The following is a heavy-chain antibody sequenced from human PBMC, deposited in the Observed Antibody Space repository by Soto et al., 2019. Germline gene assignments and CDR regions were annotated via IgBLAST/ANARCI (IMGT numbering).Heavy chain of an antibody. V-gene: IGHV4-31*03. J-gene: IGHJ5*02. D-gene: IGHD3-3*01. Sequence: QVQLQESGPGLVKPSQTLSLTCTVSGGSISSGDYYWSWIRQHPGKGLEWIGYIYYSGSTYYNPSLQSRVTISVDTSTNQFSLKLSSVTDADTAVYYCARWWSGSRQGFDPWGQGTLVTVSS. CDR1: GGSISSGDYY. CDR3: ARWWSGSRQGFDP. CDR2: IYYSGST.